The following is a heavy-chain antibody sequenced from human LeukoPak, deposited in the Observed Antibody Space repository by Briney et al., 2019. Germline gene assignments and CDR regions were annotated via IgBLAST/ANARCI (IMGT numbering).Heavy chain of an antibody. Sequence: PGGSLRLSCAASGFTFSSYDMHWVRQATGKGLEWVSAIGTAGDTYYPGSVKGRFTISRENAKNSLYLQMNSLRAGDTAVYYCARGSGYSGYAPDFDYWGQGTLVTVSS. J-gene: IGHJ4*02. V-gene: IGHV3-13*01. CDR1: GFTFSSYD. CDR3: ARGSGYSGYAPDFDY. CDR2: IGTAGDT. D-gene: IGHD5-12*01.